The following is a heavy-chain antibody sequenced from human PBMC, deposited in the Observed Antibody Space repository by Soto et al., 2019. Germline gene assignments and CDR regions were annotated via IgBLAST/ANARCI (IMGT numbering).Heavy chain of an antibody. Sequence: SETLSLTCAVSGGSISSSNWWSWVRQPPGKGLEWIGEIYHSGSTNYNPSPKSRVTISVDKSKNQFSLKLSSVTAADTAVYYCARSQAPYCSGGSCGNDAFDIWGQGTMVTVSS. D-gene: IGHD2-15*01. V-gene: IGHV4-4*02. CDR2: IYHSGST. CDR1: GGSISSSNW. CDR3: ARSQAPYCSGGSCGNDAFDI. J-gene: IGHJ3*02.